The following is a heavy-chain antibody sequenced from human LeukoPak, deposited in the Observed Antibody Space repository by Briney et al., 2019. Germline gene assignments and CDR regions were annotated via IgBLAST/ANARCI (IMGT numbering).Heavy chain of an antibody. V-gene: IGHV3-74*01. CDR3: TSDTFGARDS. CDR2: INTDGSYT. Sequence: GGSLRLSCAASGFTFSSYWMHLVRQAPGKGLVWVSRINTDGSYTSYADSVKGRFTISRDNAKNTLYLQMNSLRAEDTAVYYCTSDTFGARDSWGQGTLVTVSS. J-gene: IGHJ4*02. CDR1: GFTFSSYW. D-gene: IGHD3-10*01.